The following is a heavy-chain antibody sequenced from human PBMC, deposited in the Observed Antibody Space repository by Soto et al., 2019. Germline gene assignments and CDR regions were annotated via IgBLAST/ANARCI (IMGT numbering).Heavy chain of an antibody. Sequence: GASVKVSCKASGYTFTSYAMHWVRQAPGQRLEWMGWINAGNGNTKYSQKFQGRVTITRDTSASTAYMELSSLRSEDTAVYYCARDRPLTAMALDYWGQGTLVTVSS. CDR2: INAGNGNT. CDR1: GYTFTSYA. CDR3: ARDRPLTAMALDY. D-gene: IGHD5-18*01. J-gene: IGHJ4*02. V-gene: IGHV1-3*01.